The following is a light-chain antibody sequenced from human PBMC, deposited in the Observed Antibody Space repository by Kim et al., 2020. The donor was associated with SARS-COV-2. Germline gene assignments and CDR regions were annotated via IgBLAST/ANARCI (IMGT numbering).Light chain of an antibody. V-gene: IGLV2-14*03. Sequence: GQSITITCTGASSDVGAYNYVSWYQQHPGEAPKLMIYDVSNRPSGVSNRFSGSKSGNTASLTISGLQAEDEADYYCSSYTSSSSVVFGGGTQLTVL. J-gene: IGLJ2*01. CDR3: SSYTSSSSVV. CDR2: DVS. CDR1: SSDVGAYNY.